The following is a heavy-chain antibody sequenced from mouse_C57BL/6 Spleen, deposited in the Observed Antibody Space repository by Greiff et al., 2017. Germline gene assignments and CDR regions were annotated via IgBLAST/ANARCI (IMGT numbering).Heavy chain of an antibody. CDR2: ISYDGSN. J-gene: IGHJ2*01. Sequence: EVKLQESGPGLVKPSQSLSLTCSVTGYSITSGYYWNWIRQFPGNKLEWMGYISYDGSNNYNPSLKNRISITRDTSKNQFFLKLNSVTTEDTATYYCARGDYGNLDYWGQGTTLTVSS. V-gene: IGHV3-6*01. D-gene: IGHD2-1*01. CDR1: GYSITSGYY. CDR3: ARGDYGNLDY.